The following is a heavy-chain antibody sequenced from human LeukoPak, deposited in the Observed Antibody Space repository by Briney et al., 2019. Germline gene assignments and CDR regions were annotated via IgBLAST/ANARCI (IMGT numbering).Heavy chain of an antibody. CDR2: IDFSGDYI. J-gene: IGHJ4*02. Sequence: GGTLRLSCAASGFTFSTYSMNWVRQGPGKGLEWVSTIDFSGDYIYYADSLKGRFTISRDNAKNSVHLQMNSLRAEDTAVYYCARSVFSGVVAAQHEFDDWGQGTLVTVSS. CDR1: GFTFSTYS. V-gene: IGHV3-21*01. D-gene: IGHD2-15*01. CDR3: ARSVFSGVVAAQHEFDD.